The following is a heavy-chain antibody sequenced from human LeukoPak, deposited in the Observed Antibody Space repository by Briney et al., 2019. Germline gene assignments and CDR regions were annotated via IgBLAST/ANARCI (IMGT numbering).Heavy chain of an antibody. D-gene: IGHD5-18*01. Sequence: ASVKVSCKASGYTFTGYYMHWVRQAPGQGLEWMGIINPSGGTTSYAQKFQGRVTMTRDTSTSTVYMELSSLRSEDTAVYYCARGWVDTAMVLVDDAFDIWGQGTMVTVSS. CDR1: GYTFTGYY. V-gene: IGHV1-46*01. J-gene: IGHJ3*02. CDR3: ARGWVDTAMVLVDDAFDI. CDR2: INPSGGTT.